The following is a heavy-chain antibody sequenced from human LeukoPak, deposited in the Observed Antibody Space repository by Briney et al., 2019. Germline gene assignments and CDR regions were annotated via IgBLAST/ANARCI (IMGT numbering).Heavy chain of an antibody. CDR2: ISYDGSNK. J-gene: IGHJ4*02. Sequence: GALRLSCAASGFTFSSYAMHWVRQAPGKGLEWVAVISYDGSNKYYADPVRSRFTISRDNSKNTLYLQMNSLKTEDTAVYYCARDPTAMATGPFDFWGQGALVTVSS. CDR1: GFTFSSYA. V-gene: IGHV3-30-3*01. CDR3: ARDPTAMATGPFDF. D-gene: IGHD5-18*01.